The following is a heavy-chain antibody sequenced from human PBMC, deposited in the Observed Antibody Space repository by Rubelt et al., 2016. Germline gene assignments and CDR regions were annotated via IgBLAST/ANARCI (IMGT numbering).Heavy chain of an antibody. CDR3: ARGRRGSSSWLGRDYYGMDV. D-gene: IGHD6-13*01. CDR2: INHSGST. V-gene: IGHV4-34*01. CDR1: GGSFSGYY. J-gene: IGHJ6*02. Sequence: QVQLQQWGAGLLKPSETLSLTCAVYGGSFSGYYWSWIRQPPGKGLEWIGEINHSGSTHYNPSLKSRVTIAGERAKNRFSLELSSGTAADRAGYYWARGRRGSSSWLGRDYYGMDVWGQGTTVNVSS.